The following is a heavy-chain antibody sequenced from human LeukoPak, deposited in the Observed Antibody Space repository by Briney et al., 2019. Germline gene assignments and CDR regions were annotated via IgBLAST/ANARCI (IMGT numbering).Heavy chain of an antibody. CDR3: ARNPASGYGIPFAFDI. V-gene: IGHV4-4*02. D-gene: IGHD5-12*01. CDR1: GGSISSSNW. J-gene: IGHJ3*02. CDR2: IYHSGST. Sequence: SGTLSLTCAVSGGSISSSNWWSWVRQPPGKGLEWIGEIYHSGSTNYNPSLKSRVTISVDKSKNQFSLKLSSVTAADTAVYYCARNPASGYGIPFAFDIWGQGTMVTVSS.